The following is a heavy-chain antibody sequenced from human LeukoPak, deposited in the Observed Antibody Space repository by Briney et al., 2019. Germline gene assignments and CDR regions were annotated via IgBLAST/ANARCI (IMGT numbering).Heavy chain of an antibody. CDR1: SGSFRTYY. Sequence: ETLSLTCTVSSGSFRTYYWSWIRQPPGKGLEWIGYIFYNEGTSYNPSLKSRVTISVDTSNNQLSLKVNSVTAADTAMYYCVKSNSRYQPWTLDIWGRGTMVTVSS. J-gene: IGHJ3*02. CDR2: IFYNEGT. CDR3: VKSNSRYQPWTLDI. V-gene: IGHV4-59*01. D-gene: IGHD2-2*01.